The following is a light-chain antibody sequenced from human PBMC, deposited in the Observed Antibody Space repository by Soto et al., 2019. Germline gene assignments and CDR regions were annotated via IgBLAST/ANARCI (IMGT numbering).Light chain of an antibody. Sequence: DIQLTQSPSSLSASVGDRVTITCRASQGISNFVAWYQQKPGRVPKLLIYAASTLQSGVPPRFSGSGSGTDFTLSISSLQPEDFGVYYCQQNKDWPGTFGQGTKVEIK. J-gene: IGKJ1*01. CDR2: AAS. CDR1: QGISNF. V-gene: IGKV1-27*01. CDR3: QQNKDWPGT.